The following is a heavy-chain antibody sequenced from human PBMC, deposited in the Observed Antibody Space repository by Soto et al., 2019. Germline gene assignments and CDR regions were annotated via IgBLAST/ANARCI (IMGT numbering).Heavy chain of an antibody. J-gene: IGHJ4*02. D-gene: IGHD3-16*01. V-gene: IGHV3-23*01. CDR3: AAVMGSDYDYVWGSLTFDD. CDR2: ISGSGVST. CDR1: GFIFRSTA. Sequence: EVELLESGGGLSPPGGSLRLSCAASGFIFRSTAMAWVRQAPGKGLEWVSHISGSGVSTYFSDSVKGRFTISRDNSNNTLYLQMNSLRAEDPAVYFSAAVMGSDYDYVWGSLTFDDWGQGTLVTVSS.